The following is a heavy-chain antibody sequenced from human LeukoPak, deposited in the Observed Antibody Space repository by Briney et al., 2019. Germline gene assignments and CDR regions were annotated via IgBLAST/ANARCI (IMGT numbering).Heavy chain of an antibody. CDR3: ARDLADYDILTGYHNYFDY. J-gene: IGHJ4*02. Sequence: GGSLRLSCAASGFTFSSYSMNWVRQAPGKGLEWVSYISSSSSTIYYADSVKGRFTISRDNAKNSLYLQMNSLRAEDTAVYYCARDLADYDILTGYHNYFDYWGQGTLVTVSS. D-gene: IGHD3-9*01. CDR2: ISSSSSTI. V-gene: IGHV3-48*04. CDR1: GFTFSSYS.